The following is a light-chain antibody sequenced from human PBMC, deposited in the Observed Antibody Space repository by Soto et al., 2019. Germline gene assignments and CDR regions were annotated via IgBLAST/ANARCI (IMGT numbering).Light chain of an antibody. CDR3: SSYASGNVV. CDR1: ISDVGRYNF. Sequence: QSVLTQPPSASGSPGQSVTISCTGTISDVGRYNFVSWYQQHPGKAPKLMIYEVNKRPSGVPDRFSGSKSGDTASLTVSGLQAEDEADYYCSSYASGNVVFGGGTKLTVL. J-gene: IGLJ2*01. CDR2: EVN. V-gene: IGLV2-8*01.